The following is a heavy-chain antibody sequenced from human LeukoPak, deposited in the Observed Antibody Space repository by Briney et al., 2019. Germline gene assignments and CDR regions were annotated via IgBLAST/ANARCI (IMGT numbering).Heavy chain of an antibody. D-gene: IGHD3-22*01. CDR1: GGSISSYY. CDR3: ARVLHKRNYDSSDYYGS. V-gene: IGHV4-59*01. Sequence: SETLSLTCTVSGGSISSYYWSWIRQPPGKGLEWIGYIYYSGSTHYNPSLKSRVTISVDTSKKQFSLKLRSVTAADTAVYYCARVLHKRNYDSSDYYGSWGQGTLVTVSS. J-gene: IGHJ5*02. CDR2: IYYSGST.